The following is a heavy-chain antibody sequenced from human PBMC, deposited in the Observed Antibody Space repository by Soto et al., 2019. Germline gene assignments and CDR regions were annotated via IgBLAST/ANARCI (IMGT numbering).Heavy chain of an antibody. Sequence: GGSLRLSCTVPGFTFNNYGINWVRQAPGKGLEWVSSVSKSGYAYYSDSVKGRFTISRDNAKNSVSLQMNTLRVEDTAVYYCAREDSIIIPAVSDFWGQGTLVTV. CDR3: AREDSIIIPAVSDF. CDR1: GFTFNNYG. CDR2: VSKSGYA. J-gene: IGHJ4*02. D-gene: IGHD3-22*01. V-gene: IGHV3-21*01.